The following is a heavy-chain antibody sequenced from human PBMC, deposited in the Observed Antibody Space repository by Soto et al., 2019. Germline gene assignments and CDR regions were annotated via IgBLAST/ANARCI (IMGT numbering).Heavy chain of an antibody. D-gene: IGHD3-16*01. CDR2: ISYDGTNK. CDR1: GITFSSYG. J-gene: IGHJ3*02. V-gene: IGHV3-30*18. Sequence: QVQLVESGGGVVQPGRSLRLSCAASGITFSSYGMHWVRQAPGKGLEWVAVISYDGTNKYYGDSVKGRFSISRDNSKNTLYLQMNGLRAEVTAAYYCAKGLGWRVLGDAFDIWGQGTMVTVSS. CDR3: AKGLGWRVLGDAFDI.